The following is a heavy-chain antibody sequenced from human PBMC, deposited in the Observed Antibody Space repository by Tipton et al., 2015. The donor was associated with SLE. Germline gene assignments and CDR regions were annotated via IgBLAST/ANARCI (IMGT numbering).Heavy chain of an antibody. CDR2: ISAYNGNT. Sequence: QSGAEVKKPGASVKVSCKAPGYTFTSYGISWVRQAPGQGLEWMGWISAYNGNTNYAQKLQGRVTMTTDTSTSTAYMELRSLRSDDTAMYYCAKEGGLLWFREWGWFDPWGQGTLVTVPS. J-gene: IGHJ5*02. CDR3: AKEGGLLWFREWGWFDP. D-gene: IGHD3-10*01. CDR1: GYTFTSYG. V-gene: IGHV1-18*01.